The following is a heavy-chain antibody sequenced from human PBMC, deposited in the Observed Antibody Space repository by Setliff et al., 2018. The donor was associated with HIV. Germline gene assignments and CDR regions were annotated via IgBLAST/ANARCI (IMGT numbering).Heavy chain of an antibody. CDR2: ISAYNGNT. V-gene: IGHV1-18*01. J-gene: IGHJ4*02. Sequence: ASVKVSCKASGYTFTSYGISWVRQAPGQGLEWMGWISAYNGNTNYAQKLQGRVTMTTDTSTSTAYMELRSLRFEDTAVYYCARDMNRRSYSDTSPHDYWGQGTLVTVSS. CDR1: GYTFTSYG. CDR3: ARDMNRRSYSDTSPHDY. D-gene: IGHD3-22*01.